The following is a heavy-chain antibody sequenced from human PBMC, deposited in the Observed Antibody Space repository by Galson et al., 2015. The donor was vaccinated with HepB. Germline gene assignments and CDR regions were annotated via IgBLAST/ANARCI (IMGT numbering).Heavy chain of an antibody. D-gene: IGHD2-15*01. CDR3: VRDAGRYCSGASCYPCYDY. CDR1: GYTFISYG. Sequence: SVKVSCKASGYTFISYGVIWVRQAPGQGLEWMGWISTYNGNTKYAQKFQGRVTMTTDTSTSTAYMDLRSLRSDDTAVYYCVRDAGRYCSGASCYPCYDYWGQGTLVTVSS. CDR2: ISTYNGNT. J-gene: IGHJ4*02. V-gene: IGHV1-18*01.